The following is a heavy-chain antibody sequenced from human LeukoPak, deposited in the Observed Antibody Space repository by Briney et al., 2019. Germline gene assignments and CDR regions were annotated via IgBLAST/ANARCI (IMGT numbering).Heavy chain of an antibody. D-gene: IGHD3-16*02. CDR2: ITDGGDKT. CDR3: AKNYDYAWGSYRYFDY. Sequence: PGGSLRLSCVASGFTFTSYPMRWARRAPGKGLEWVSAITDGGDKTYYADSVNGRFTISRDNSKNTLYLQMNSLRAEDTAVYYCAKNYDYAWGSYRYFDYWGQGTLVTVSS. V-gene: IGHV3-23*01. J-gene: IGHJ4*02. CDR1: GFTFTSYP.